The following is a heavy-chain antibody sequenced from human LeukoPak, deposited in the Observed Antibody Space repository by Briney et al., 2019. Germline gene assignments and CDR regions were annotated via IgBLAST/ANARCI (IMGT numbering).Heavy chain of an antibody. V-gene: IGHV3-21*04. CDR1: GFTFSSYS. CDR3: AKDYGHDYGDYFDY. D-gene: IGHD4-17*01. CDR2: ISSSSSYI. J-gene: IGHJ4*02. Sequence: GGSLRLSCAASGFTFSSYSMNWVRQAPGKGLEWVSSISSSSSYIYYADSVKGRFTISRDNAKNSLYLQMNSLRAEDTALYYCAKDYGHDYGDYFDYWGQGTLVTVSS.